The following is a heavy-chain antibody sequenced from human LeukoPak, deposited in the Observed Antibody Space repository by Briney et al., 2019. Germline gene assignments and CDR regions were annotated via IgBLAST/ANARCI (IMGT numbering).Heavy chain of an antibody. V-gene: IGHV3-21*01. Sequence: GGSLRLSCAASGFTFSSYSMNWVRQAPGKGLEWVSSISSSSSYIYYVDSVKGRFTISRDNAKNSLYLQMNSLRAEDTAVYYCARDASADILTGYYLRKNPPPTYWGQGTLVTVSS. J-gene: IGHJ4*02. CDR2: ISSSSSYI. CDR3: ARDASADILTGYYLRKNPPPTY. CDR1: GFTFSSYS. D-gene: IGHD3-9*01.